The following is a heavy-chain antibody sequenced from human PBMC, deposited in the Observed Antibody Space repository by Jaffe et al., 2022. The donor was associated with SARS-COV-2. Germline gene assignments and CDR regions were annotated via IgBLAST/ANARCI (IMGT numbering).Heavy chain of an antibody. CDR2: ISWNSGSI. J-gene: IGHJ3*02. CDR1: GFTFDDYA. Sequence: EVQLVESGGGLVQPGRSLRLSCAASGFTFDDYAMHWVRQAPGKGLEWVSGISWNSGSIGYADSVKGRFTISRDNAKNSLYLQMNSLRAEDTALYYCAKGFTWGSGYYWDAFDIWGQGTMVTVSS. D-gene: IGHD3-22*01. V-gene: IGHV3-9*01. CDR3: AKGFTWGSGYYWDAFDI.